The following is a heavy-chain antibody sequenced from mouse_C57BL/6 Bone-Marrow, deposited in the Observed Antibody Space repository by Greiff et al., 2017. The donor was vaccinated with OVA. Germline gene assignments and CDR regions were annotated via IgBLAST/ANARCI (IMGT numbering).Heavy chain of an antibody. CDR3: ARPIYYDYGYAMDY. J-gene: IGHJ4*01. Sequence: VQLQQSGPELVKPGASVKISCKASGYAFSSSWMNWVKQRPGQGLEWIGRIYPGDGDTNYNGKFKGKATLTADKSSSTAYMQLSSLTSEDSAVYFGARPIYYDYGYAMDYWGQGTSVTVSS. D-gene: IGHD2-4*01. CDR1: GYAFSSSW. CDR2: IYPGDGDT. V-gene: IGHV1-82*01.